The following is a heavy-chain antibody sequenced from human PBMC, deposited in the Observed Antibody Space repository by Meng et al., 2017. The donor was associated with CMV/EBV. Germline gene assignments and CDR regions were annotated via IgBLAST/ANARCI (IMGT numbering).Heavy chain of an antibody. CDR2: IYSGGST. CDR1: GFTVSSNY. V-gene: IGHV3-53*01. D-gene: IGHD3-10*01. CDR3: SYGGGY. J-gene: IGHJ4*02. Sequence: GESLKISCAASGFTVSSNYMNWVRQAPGKGLEWVSVIYSGGSTYYADSVKGRFTISRDNSKNTLYLQMNSLRAEDTAVYYCSYGGGYWGQGTLVTVSS.